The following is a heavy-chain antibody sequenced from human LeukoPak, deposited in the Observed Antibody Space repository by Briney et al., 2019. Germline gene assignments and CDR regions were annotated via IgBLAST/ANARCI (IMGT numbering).Heavy chain of an antibody. CDR2: IIPILGIA. V-gene: IGHV1-69*04. CDR3: ARSPSIADFYYYGMDV. CDR1: GGTFSSYA. J-gene: IGHJ6*02. Sequence: SVKVSCKASGGTFSSYAISWVRQAPGQGLEWMGRIIPILGIANYAQKFQGRVTITADKSTSTAYMELSSLRSEDMAVYYCARSPSIADFYYYGMDVWGQGTTVTVSS. D-gene: IGHD6-6*01.